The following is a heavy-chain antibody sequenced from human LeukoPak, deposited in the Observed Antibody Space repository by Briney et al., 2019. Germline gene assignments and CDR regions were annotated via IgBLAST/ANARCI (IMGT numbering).Heavy chain of an antibody. D-gene: IGHD6-19*01. CDR3: ARDSIPVAVYFDH. CDR1: GFTFSNYW. V-gene: IGHV3-74*01. J-gene: IGHJ4*02. Sequence: PGGSLRLSCAASGFTFSNYWMHWVRQAPGKGLVWVSRIKSDGSGTSCADSVKGRFTISRDNAKNRLYLQMNSLRAEDTALYYCARDSIPVAVYFDHWGQGALVTVSS. CDR2: IKSDGSGT.